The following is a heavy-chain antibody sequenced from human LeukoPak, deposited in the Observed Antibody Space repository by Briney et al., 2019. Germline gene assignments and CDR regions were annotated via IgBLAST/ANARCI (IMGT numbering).Heavy chain of an antibody. CDR3: ARAHPYYYYYMDV. CDR2: IYTSGST. CDR1: GGSISSGSYY. V-gene: IGHV4-61*02. Sequence: SETLSLTXTVSGGSISSGSYYWSWIRQPAGKGLEWIGRIYTSGSTNYNPSLKSRVTISVDTSKNQFSLKLSSVTAADTAVYYCARAHPYYYYYMDVWGKGTTVTVSS. J-gene: IGHJ6*03.